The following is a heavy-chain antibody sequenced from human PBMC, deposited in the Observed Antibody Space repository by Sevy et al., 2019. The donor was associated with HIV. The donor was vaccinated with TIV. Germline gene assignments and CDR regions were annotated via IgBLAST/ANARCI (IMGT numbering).Heavy chain of an antibody. CDR3: ARGTRITMVRGVIYWFDP. D-gene: IGHD3-10*01. J-gene: IGHJ5*02. Sequence: ASVKVSCKASGYTFTGYYMHWVRQAPGQGLEWMGWINPNSGGTNYAQKFQGRVTMTRDTSISTACMELSRLRSDDTAVYYCARGTRITMVRGVIYWFDPWGQGTLVTVSS. V-gene: IGHV1-2*02. CDR2: INPNSGGT. CDR1: GYTFTGYY.